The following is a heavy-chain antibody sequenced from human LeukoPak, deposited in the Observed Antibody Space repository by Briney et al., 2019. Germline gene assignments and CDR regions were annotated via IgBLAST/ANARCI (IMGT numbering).Heavy chain of an antibody. V-gene: IGHV3-23*01. J-gene: IGHJ3*02. CDR2: ISGNGGST. CDR1: QFKFNDFG. Sequence: GGSLRLSCATSQFKFNDFGMTWVRQAPGKGLEWVSSISGNGGSTQYADSVQGRFAISRDNSKNTLYLQMNSLRAEDTAVYYCAKDPNGDYIGTFDIWGQGTMVTDSS. D-gene: IGHD4-17*01. CDR3: AKDPNGDYIGTFDI.